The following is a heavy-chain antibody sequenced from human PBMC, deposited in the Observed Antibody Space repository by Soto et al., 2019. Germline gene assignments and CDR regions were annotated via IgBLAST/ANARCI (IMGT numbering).Heavy chain of an antibody. V-gene: IGHV4-59*04. CDR2: IYYNGYT. CDR3: ANRGSGSYFGY. D-gene: IGHD1-26*01. Sequence: SETLSLTCTVSGGSITNYYCIWFRQPPGKGLEWIGNIYYNGYTYYNPSLKSRVTISIDTSKNQFSLKVISVTAADTAVYYCANRGSGSYFGYWGQGTLVTVSS. J-gene: IGHJ4*02. CDR1: GGSITNYY.